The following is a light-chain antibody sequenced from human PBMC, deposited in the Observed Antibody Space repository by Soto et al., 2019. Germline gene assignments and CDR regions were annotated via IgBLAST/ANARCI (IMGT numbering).Light chain of an antibody. J-gene: IGKJ1*01. CDR2: AAS. CDR3: QKYNSAPWT. V-gene: IGKV1-27*01. Sequence: DIQMTQSPSSLSASVGDRVTITCRASQGISNYLAWYQQKPGKVPKLLIYAASTLQSGVPSRFSGSGSGTDFTPNISSLQPEDVATYYYQKYNSAPWTFGQGTKVEIK. CDR1: QGISNY.